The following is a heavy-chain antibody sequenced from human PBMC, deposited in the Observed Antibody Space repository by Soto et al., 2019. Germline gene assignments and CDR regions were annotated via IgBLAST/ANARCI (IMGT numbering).Heavy chain of an antibody. CDR2: INTGNGTT. CDR1: GYIFTDYP. Sequence: QVQFLQSGAEVKKPGASVKVSCKTSGYIFTDYPIHWVRQAPGRGLEWVAWINTGNGTTRYSPRLQGRVTLRTDTSASTVYMHLTGLRIEDTAVYYCASNAFDYWGQGTMVAVS. V-gene: IGHV1-3*04. CDR3: ASNAFDY. J-gene: IGHJ4*02.